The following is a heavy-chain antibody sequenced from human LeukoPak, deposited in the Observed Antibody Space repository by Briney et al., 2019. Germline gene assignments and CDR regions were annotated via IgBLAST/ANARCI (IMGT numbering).Heavy chain of an antibody. CDR1: GYTFTGYY. Sequence: ASVKVSCKASGYTFTGYYMYWVRQAPGQGLEWMGWINPNSGGTNYAQKFQGRVTMTRDTSISTAYMELSRLRSDDTAVYYCASSVQYCSSTSCLDYYYAMDVWGQGTMVTVSS. CDR3: ASSVQYCSSTSCLDYYYAMDV. J-gene: IGHJ6*02. V-gene: IGHV1-2*02. D-gene: IGHD2-2*01. CDR2: INPNSGGT.